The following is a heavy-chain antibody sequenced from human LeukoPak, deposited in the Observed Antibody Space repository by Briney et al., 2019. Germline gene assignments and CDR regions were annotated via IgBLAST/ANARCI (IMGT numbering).Heavy chain of an antibody. D-gene: IGHD4-23*01. Sequence: ASVKVSCKASGYTFTGYYMYWVRQAPGQGLEWMGWINPNSGGTNYAQKFQGRVTKTRDTSISTAYMELTRLTSDDTAVYYCARGAGGNYISPIDYWGQGTLVTVSS. CDR3: ARGAGGNYISPIDY. J-gene: IGHJ4*02. V-gene: IGHV1-2*02. CDR1: GYTFTGYY. CDR2: INPNSGGT.